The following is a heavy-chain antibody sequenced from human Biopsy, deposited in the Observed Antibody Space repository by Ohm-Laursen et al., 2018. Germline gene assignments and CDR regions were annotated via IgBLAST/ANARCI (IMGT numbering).Heavy chain of an antibody. CDR2: IYYSVMT. J-gene: IGHJ6*02. CDR1: GDSVTKYY. D-gene: IGHD4-11*01. V-gene: IGHV4-59*02. Sequence: TLSLTCIVSGDSVTKYYWSWIRQPPGKGLEWIGHIYYSVMTNYNPSLQSRVSISVDTSRNQVSLTLSSVTAADPAVYYCARDSGILNYGNFKYYHYYGMDVWGQGTKVTVSS. CDR3: ARDSGILNYGNFKYYHYYGMDV.